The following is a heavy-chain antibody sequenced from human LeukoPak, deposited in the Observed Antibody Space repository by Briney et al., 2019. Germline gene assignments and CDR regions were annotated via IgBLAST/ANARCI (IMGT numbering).Heavy chain of an antibody. CDR1: GFTVTSYG. V-gene: IGHV3-30*02. Sequence: GGSLRLSCAPSGFTVTSYGMHWVRRAPGKGLEWVAFIRYDGGNKYYADSVKGRFTISRDNSKNTLYLQMNSLRAEDTAVYYCARAFGYSSSWPPYYSYGMDVWGQGTTVTVSS. CDR3: ARAFGYSSSWPPYYSYGMDV. D-gene: IGHD6-13*01. CDR2: IRYDGGNK. J-gene: IGHJ6*02.